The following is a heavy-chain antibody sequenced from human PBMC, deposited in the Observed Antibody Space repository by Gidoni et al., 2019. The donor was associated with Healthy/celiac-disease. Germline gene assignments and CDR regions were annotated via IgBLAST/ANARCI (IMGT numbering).Heavy chain of an antibody. J-gene: IGHJ3*02. V-gene: IGHV3-23*01. D-gene: IGHD3-10*01. CDR1: GFTFSSYA. CDR2: ISGSGGST. Sequence: EVQLLESGGGLVQPGGSLRLSCVASGFTFSSYAMSWVRQAPGKGLGWVSAISGSGGSTYYADSGKGRFTISRDNSKNTLYLQMNSLRAEDTAVYYGANIPAILWFDPGDAFDIWGQGTMVTVSS. CDR3: ANIPAILWFDPGDAFDI.